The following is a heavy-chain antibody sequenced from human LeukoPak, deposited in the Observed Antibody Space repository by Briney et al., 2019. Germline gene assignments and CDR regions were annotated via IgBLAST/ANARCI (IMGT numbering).Heavy chain of an antibody. D-gene: IGHD5-12*01. Sequence: GGSLRLSCAASGFTFSSYEMNWVRQAPGKGLEWVSYISSSGSTIYYADSVKGRFTISRDNAKNSLYLQMNSLRAEDTAVYYCARHIEIVAANYFDYWGQGTLVTVSS. V-gene: IGHV3-48*03. J-gene: IGHJ4*02. CDR1: GFTFSSYE. CDR2: ISSSGSTI. CDR3: ARHIEIVAANYFDY.